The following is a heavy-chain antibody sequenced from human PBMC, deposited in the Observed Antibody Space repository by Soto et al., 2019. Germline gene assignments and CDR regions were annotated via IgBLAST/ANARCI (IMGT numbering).Heavy chain of an antibody. J-gene: IGHJ4*02. Sequence: QVQLVQSGAEVKEPGASVKVSCKASGCTFTSYYMHWVRQAPGQGLEWMGIINPSGGSTDYAQKFPGIVTQHGETATSTAHMELSSLRSADTAVYYCARGYHPTDQVGNPPGAHWGQGTLVTVSS. CDR3: ARGYHPTDQVGNPPGAH. V-gene: IGHV1-46*03. CDR1: GCTFTSYY. CDR2: INPSGGST. D-gene: IGHD1-26*01.